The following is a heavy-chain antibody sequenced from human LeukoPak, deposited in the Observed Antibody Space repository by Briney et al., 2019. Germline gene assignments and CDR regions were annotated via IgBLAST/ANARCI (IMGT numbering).Heavy chain of an antibody. J-gene: IGHJ5*02. CDR3: ASPYYDFWSGYSGWFDP. CDR1: GGTFSRYA. CDR2: IIPIFGTA. Sequence: SVKVSCKASGGTFSRYAISWVRQAPGQGLEWMGGIIPIFGTANYAQKFQGRVTITADESTSTAYMELSSLRSEDTAVYYCASPYYDFWSGYSGWFDPWGQGPLVTVSS. D-gene: IGHD3-3*01. V-gene: IGHV1-69*13.